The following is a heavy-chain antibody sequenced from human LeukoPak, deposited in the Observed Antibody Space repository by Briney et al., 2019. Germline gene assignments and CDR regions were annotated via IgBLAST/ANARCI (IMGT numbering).Heavy chain of an antibody. V-gene: IGHV4-39*01. J-gene: IGHJ4*02. CDR1: GGSISSSSYY. Sequence: PSETLSLTCTVSGGSISSSSYYWGWIRQPPGKGVEWIVSIYYSGSTYYNPSLKSRVTMSVDTSKNQFSLKLSSVTAADTAVYYCAGNDGYYDFWSGYYYNYFDYWGQGTLVTVSS. CDR2: IYYSGST. D-gene: IGHD3-3*01. CDR3: AGNDGYYDFWSGYYYNYFDY.